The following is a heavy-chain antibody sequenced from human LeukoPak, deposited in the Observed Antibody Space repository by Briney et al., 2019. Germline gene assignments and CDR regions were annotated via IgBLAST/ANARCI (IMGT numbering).Heavy chain of an antibody. Sequence: SETLSLTCTVSGGSISSSSYYWGWIRQPPGKGLEWIGSIYYSGSTYYNPSLKSRVTISVDTSKNQFSLKLSSVTAADTAVYYCARGEAPITMIVVVIDAPFDYWGQGTLVTVSS. CDR3: ARGEAPITMIVVVIDAPFDY. CDR2: IYYSGST. J-gene: IGHJ4*02. D-gene: IGHD3-22*01. CDR1: GGSISSSSYY. V-gene: IGHV4-39*07.